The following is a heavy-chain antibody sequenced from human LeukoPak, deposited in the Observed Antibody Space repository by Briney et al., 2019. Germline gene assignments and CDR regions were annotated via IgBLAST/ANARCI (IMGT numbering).Heavy chain of an antibody. Sequence: SETLSLTCAVSGYSISSGYYWGWIRQPPGKGLEWIESIYHSGSTYYNPSLKSRVTISVDTSKNQFSLKLSSVTAADTAVYYCARDVGYSSGWSQFDYWGQGTLVTVSS. CDR1: GYSISSGYY. J-gene: IGHJ4*02. CDR2: IYHSGST. CDR3: ARDVGYSSGWSQFDY. V-gene: IGHV4-38-2*02. D-gene: IGHD6-19*01.